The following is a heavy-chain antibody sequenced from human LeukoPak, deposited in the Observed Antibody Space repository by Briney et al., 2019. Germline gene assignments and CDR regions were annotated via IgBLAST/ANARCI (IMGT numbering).Heavy chain of an antibody. CDR2: IYHSGST. V-gene: IGHV4-30-4*08. CDR3: ARAHPAYSSSSGFDF. CDR1: GDSISSGDYC. Sequence: PSQTLSLTCTVSGDSISSGDYCWSWIRQRPGTGLEWIGYIYHSGSTYYNPSLKSRVTLSVDTSKNQFSLELRSVTAADTAVYYCARAHPAYSSSSGFDFWGQGALVTVSS. D-gene: IGHD6-6*01. J-gene: IGHJ4*02.